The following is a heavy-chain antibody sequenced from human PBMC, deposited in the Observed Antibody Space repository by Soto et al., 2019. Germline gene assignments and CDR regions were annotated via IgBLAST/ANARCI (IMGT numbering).Heavy chain of an antibody. J-gene: IGHJ6*02. V-gene: IGHV1-69*13. D-gene: IGHD2-15*01. Sequence: GASVKVSCKASGGSFNSDPVSWVRQAPGQGLEWMGGIIPMFGTTDYAEKFQGRVTIRADDSTDAVTLDLNSLRFDDTAIYYCARGRLVVVSFMSRWPSCAMHVWGPGTMGTGSS. CDR3: ARGRLVVVSFMSRWPSCAMHV. CDR1: GGSFNSDP. CDR2: IIPMFGTT.